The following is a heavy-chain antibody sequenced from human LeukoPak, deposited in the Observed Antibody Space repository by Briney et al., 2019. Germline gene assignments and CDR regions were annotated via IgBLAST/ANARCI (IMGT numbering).Heavy chain of an antibody. V-gene: IGHV3-30*02. CDR1: GLTFSACA. CDR3: VKDEPVLHF. CDR2: IRPDGGKK. Sequence: GGSLRLSCSASGLTFSACAMHWVRQAPGRGLEWLTLIRPDGGKKFYSDSVKGRFTVSRDNFKNMLYLEMNSLRGEDTAVYYCVKDEPVLHFWGQGTLVSVSS. J-gene: IGHJ4*02. D-gene: IGHD1-14*01.